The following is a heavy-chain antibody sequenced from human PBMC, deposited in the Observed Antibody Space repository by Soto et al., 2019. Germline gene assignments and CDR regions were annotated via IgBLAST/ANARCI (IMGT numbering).Heavy chain of an antibody. CDR2: ITSDSSTI. J-gene: IGHJ6*02. CDR1: GFTFSSYS. Sequence: EVQLVESGGGLVQPGGSLRLSCAASGFTFSSYSMNWVRQAPGKGLAWVSYITSDSSTISYADSVKGRFTVSRDNAKNSLYLQMNRLRDEDTAVYYCARVGRGVYGMDVWGQGTSVTVSS. CDR3: ARVGRGVYGMDV. V-gene: IGHV3-48*02. D-gene: IGHD2-8*01.